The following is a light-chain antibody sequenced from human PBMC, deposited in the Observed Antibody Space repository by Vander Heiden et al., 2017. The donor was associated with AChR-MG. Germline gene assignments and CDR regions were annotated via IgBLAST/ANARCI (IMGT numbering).Light chain of an antibody. CDR3: SSYTSSSLVV. CDR1: SSDVGGYNY. V-gene: IGLV2-14*01. Sequence: QSALTQPASVSGSPGQSITIPCTGTSSDVGGYNYVPWYQQHPGKAPKLMIYDVSNRPSGVSNRFSGSKSGNTASLTISGLQAEDEADYYCSSYTSSSLVVFGGGTKLTVL. CDR2: DVS. J-gene: IGLJ2*01.